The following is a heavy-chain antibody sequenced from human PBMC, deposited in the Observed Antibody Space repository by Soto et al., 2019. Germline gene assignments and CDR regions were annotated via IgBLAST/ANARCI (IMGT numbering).Heavy chain of an antibody. V-gene: IGHV3-7*03. D-gene: IGHD3-16*01. CDR3: ARDLFEAARRGEYAFDI. CDR1: AFTFSSYW. CDR2: IKQDGSEK. Sequence: VGSLRLSCAASAFTFSSYWMSWVRQAPGKGLEWVANIKQDGSEKYYVDSVKGRFTISRDNAKNSLYLQMNSLRAEDTAVYYCARDLFEAARRGEYAFDIWGQGTMVTVSS. J-gene: IGHJ3*02.